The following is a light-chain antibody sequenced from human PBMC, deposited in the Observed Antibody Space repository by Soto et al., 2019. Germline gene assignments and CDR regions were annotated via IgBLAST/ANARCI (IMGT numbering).Light chain of an antibody. CDR2: AAS. J-gene: IGKJ4*01. V-gene: IGKV1D-16*01. CDR3: QQYNTYPLT. CDR1: QGVGTW. Sequence: DIQLTQSPSSLTASVGDRVTITCRASQGVGTWLAWYQQKPEKSPKSLIYAASNLQDGVPSRFNGSRSGTDFTLTIASLQPADVATYFCQQYNTYPLTFGGGTRVGI.